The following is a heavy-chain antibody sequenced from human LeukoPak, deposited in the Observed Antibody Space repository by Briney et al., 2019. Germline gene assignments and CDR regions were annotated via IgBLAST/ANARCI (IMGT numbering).Heavy chain of an antibody. CDR2: IYPGDSGT. CDR1: GYSFTSYW. CDR3: ARPQYSSGWYVDY. J-gene: IGHJ4*02. D-gene: IGHD6-19*01. V-gene: IGHV5-51*01. Sequence: GESLKISXKGSGYSFTSYWIGWVRQMPGKGREWMGIIYPGDSGTRYSPSFQGQVTISADKSISTAYLQWSSLKASDTATYYYARPQYSSGWYVDYWGQGTLVTVSS.